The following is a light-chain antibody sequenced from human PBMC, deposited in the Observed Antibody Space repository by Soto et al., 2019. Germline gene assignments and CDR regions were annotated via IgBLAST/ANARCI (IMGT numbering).Light chain of an antibody. CDR2: DAS. Sequence: EIVLTQSPATLSLSPGERATLSCRASQSVSSYLAWYQQKPGQAPRLLIYDASNRATGIPARFSGSGSGTDFTLTISSLEPEDFAVYYCQQRSNWPSTFGGETKVEIK. CDR1: QSVSSY. CDR3: QQRSNWPST. J-gene: IGKJ4*01. V-gene: IGKV3-11*01.